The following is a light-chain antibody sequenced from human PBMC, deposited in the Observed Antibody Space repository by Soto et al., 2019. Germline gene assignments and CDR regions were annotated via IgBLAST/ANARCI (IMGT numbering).Light chain of an antibody. CDR3: QQRSNWPRFT. CDR1: QSVASRY. J-gene: IGKJ3*01. Sequence: IVLTQSPGTLSLSPGERATLFCRASQSVASRYLAWYQQKPGQAPRLLIYGAVNRATGIPDRFSGSGSGTDFTLTISSLEPEDFAVYYCQQRSNWPRFTFGPGTKVDIK. V-gene: IGKV3D-20*02. CDR2: GAV.